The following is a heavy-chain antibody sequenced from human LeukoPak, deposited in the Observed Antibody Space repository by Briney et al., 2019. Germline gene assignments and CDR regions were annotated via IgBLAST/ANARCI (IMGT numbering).Heavy chain of an antibody. Sequence: GGSLRLSCAASGFTFSSYAMSWVRQAPGKGLEWVSAISGSGGSTYYADSVKGRFTISRDNSKNTLYLQMNSLRAEDTAVYYCAKDVVSQYYYDSSGYYYEYNWFDPWGQGTLVTVSS. J-gene: IGHJ5*02. CDR2: ISGSGGST. V-gene: IGHV3-23*01. D-gene: IGHD3-22*01. CDR1: GFTFSSYA. CDR3: AKDVVSQYYYDSSGYYYEYNWFDP.